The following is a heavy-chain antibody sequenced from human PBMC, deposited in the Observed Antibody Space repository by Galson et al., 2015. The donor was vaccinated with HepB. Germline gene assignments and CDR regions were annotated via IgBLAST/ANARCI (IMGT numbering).Heavy chain of an antibody. Sequence: SVKVSCKASGGTFSRYAISWVRQAPGQGLEWMGGIIPIFGTANYAQKFQGRVTITADESTSTAYMELSSLRSEDTAVYYCARVGVVPAATTVGRFDPWGQGTLVTVSS. CDR1: GGTFSRYA. J-gene: IGHJ5*02. D-gene: IGHD2-2*01. V-gene: IGHV1-69*13. CDR3: ARVGVVPAATTVGRFDP. CDR2: IIPIFGTA.